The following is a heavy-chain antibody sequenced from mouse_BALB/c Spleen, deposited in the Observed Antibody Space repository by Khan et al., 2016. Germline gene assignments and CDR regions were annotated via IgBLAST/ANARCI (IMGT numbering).Heavy chain of an antibody. J-gene: IGHJ4*01. CDR3: ARVRYGNHYYAMDY. CDR2: ISDGGTYT. Sequence: EVQLQESGGGLVKPGGSLRLSCAASGLTFSDYYMYWVRQTPEKRLEWVATISDGGTYTYYPDSVQGQLTISRDTAKNILYLQMSSLKSEDTAMYYCARVRYGNHYYAMDYWGQGTSVTVSS. D-gene: IGHD2-1*01. CDR1: GLTFSDYY. V-gene: IGHV5-4*02.